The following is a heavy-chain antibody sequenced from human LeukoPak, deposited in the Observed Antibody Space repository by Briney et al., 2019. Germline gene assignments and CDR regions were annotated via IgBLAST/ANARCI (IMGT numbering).Heavy chain of an antibody. Sequence: GGSLRLSCAASGFTFSSYGMHWVRQAPGKGLEWVAVIWYDGSNKYYADSVKGRFTISRDNSKNTLYLQMNSLRAEDTAVYYCAGDWWGLGYCSSTSCYRLTWGQGTLVTVSS. V-gene: IGHV3-33*01. CDR3: AGDWWGLGYCSSTSCYRLT. CDR2: IWYDGSNK. D-gene: IGHD2-2*01. CDR1: GFTFSSYG. J-gene: IGHJ4*02.